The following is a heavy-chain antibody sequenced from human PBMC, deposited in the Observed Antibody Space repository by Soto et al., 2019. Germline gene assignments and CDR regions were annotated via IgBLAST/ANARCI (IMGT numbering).Heavy chain of an antibody. J-gene: IGHJ3*02. CDR1: GFTFSSYS. CDR3: ARRGDLNGDAFDI. Sequence: EVQLVESGGGVVKPGGSLRLSCAASGFTFSSYSMNWVRQAPGKGLEWVSSISSSSSYIYYADSVKGRFTISRDNAKNSLYLQMNSLRAEDTAVYYCARRGDLNGDAFDIWGQGTMVTVSS. CDR2: ISSSSSYI. D-gene: IGHD2-21*01. V-gene: IGHV3-21*01.